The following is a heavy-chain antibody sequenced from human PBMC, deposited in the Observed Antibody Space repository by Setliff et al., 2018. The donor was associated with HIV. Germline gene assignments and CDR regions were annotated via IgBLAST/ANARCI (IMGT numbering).Heavy chain of an antibody. V-gene: IGHV4-38-2*01. CDR1: GFSINSGYY. Sequence: SETLSLTCAVSGFSINSGYYWGWIRQPPGKGLEWIGSIYQTGTAYYNPSLKSRVTISVDTSQNQFSLRLSSVTAADTAVYYCARGSGRFCSGGRCSAFDYWGQGTLVTVSS. CDR3: ARGSGRFCSGGRCSAFDY. CDR2: IYQTGTA. J-gene: IGHJ4*02. D-gene: IGHD2-15*01.